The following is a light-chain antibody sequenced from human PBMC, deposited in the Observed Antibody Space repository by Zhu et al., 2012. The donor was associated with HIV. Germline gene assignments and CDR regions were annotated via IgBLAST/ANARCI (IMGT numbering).Light chain of an antibody. Sequence: EILLTQSPGTLSLSPGERATLSCRASQSVAGSYLAWYQQKPGQAPRLLIYGASSRATGIPDRFSGSGSGTDFTLTISRLESEDFAVYYCQQYFRSPMTFGQGTKLEIK. J-gene: IGKJ1*01. CDR3: QQYFRSPMT. CDR2: GAS. CDR1: QSVAGSY. V-gene: IGKV3-20*01.